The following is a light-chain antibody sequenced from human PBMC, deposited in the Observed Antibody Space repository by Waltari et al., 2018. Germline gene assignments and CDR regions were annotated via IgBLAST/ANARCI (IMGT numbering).Light chain of an antibody. V-gene: IGKV1D-13*01. J-gene: IGKJ3*01. Sequence: AIQLTQSPSSLSASVGDRVTITCRASQGISSALAWYQQKPGKAPKLLIYDASSLESGVPSRFSGSGSGTDFTLTISSLQPEDFVTYYCQQFNNYITFGPGTKVDIK. CDR3: QQFNNYIT. CDR2: DAS. CDR1: QGISSA.